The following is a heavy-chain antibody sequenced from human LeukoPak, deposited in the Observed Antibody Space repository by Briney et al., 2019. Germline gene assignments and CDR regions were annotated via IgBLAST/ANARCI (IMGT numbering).Heavy chain of an antibody. D-gene: IGHD2/OR15-2a*01. CDR3: ARDDGSTTVLNWFDP. CDR1: GGSFSGYY. Sequence: PSETLSLTCAVYGGSFSGYYWSWIRQPPGKGLEWIGEINHSGNTNYNPSLKSRITMSVDTSKNQFSLKLNSVTAADTAVYYCARDDGSTTVLNWFDPWGQGTLVTVSS. J-gene: IGHJ5*02. CDR2: INHSGNT. V-gene: IGHV4-34*10.